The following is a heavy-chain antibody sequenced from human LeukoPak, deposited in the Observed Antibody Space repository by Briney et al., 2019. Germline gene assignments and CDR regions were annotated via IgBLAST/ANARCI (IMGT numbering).Heavy chain of an antibody. D-gene: IGHD2-2*01. CDR3: ARQYCSSTSCSFDY. CDR1: GGSISSYY. CDR2: IYYSGST. V-gene: IGHV4-59*01. J-gene: IGHJ4*02. Sequence: SETLSLTCTVSGGSISSYYRSWIRQPPGKGLEWIGYIYYSGSTNYNPSLKSRVTISVDTSKNQFSLKLSSVTAADTAVYYCARQYCSSTSCSFDYWGQGTLVTVSS.